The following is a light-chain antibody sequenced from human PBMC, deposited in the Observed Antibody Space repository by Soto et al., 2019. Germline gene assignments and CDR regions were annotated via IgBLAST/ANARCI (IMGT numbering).Light chain of an antibody. CDR2: RND. CDR1: RSNIGKNY. CDR3: AAWDDSLSGHVV. J-gene: IGLJ2*01. V-gene: IGLV1-47*01. Sequence: QSVLTQPPSTSGTPGQRVSISCSGSRSNIGKNYVYWYQQLPETAPKLLIYRNDQRPSGVPDRFSGSKSGTSASLAISGLRSEDEADYYCAAWDDSLSGHVVFGGGTKLTVL.